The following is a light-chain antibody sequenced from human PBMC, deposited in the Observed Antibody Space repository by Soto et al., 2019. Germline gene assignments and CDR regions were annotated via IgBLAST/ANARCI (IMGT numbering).Light chain of an antibody. CDR1: SSNIGSNF. CDR2: WSN. Sequence: QSVLTQPPSASGTPGQKVAISCSGSSSNIGSNFVYWYQQLPGTAPKLLIYWSNQRPSGVPDRFSGSKSGTSASLAISGLRSEDEADYYCAAWDDSLSGVVFGGGTKVTVL. J-gene: IGLJ2*01. V-gene: IGLV1-47*01. CDR3: AAWDDSLSGVV.